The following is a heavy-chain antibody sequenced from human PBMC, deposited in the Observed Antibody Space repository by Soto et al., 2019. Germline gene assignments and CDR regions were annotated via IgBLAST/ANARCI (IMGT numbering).Heavy chain of an antibody. CDR3: ARPYCGDNCYSWRYWFDH. CDR1: GYTFTSFG. J-gene: IGHJ5*02. V-gene: IGHV1-18*01. Sequence: QVQLVQSGPEVKKPGASVKVSCKASGYTFTSFGVGWVRQAYGQGLEWMGWISAYNGHTYYEEKFQGRVTMTTDTSKRTAFMEQRSLRSDDTAVYYCARPYCGDNCYSWRYWFDHWGPETLVNVSS. CDR2: ISAYNGHT. D-gene: IGHD2-21*02.